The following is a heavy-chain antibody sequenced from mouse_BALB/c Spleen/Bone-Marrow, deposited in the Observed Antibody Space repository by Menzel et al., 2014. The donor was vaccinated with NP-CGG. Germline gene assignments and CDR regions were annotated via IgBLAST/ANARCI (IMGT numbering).Heavy chain of an antibody. CDR2: IWSDGST. J-gene: IGHJ1*01. CDR3: ARHYYGSSYWYFDV. Sequence: VKLMESGPGLVAPSQSLSITCTISGFSLTSYGVHWVRQPPGKGLEWLVVIWSDGSTTYNSALKSRLSISKDNSKSQVFLKMNSLQTDVTAMYYCARHYYGSSYWYFDVWGAGTTVTVSS. D-gene: IGHD1-1*01. CDR1: GFSLTSYG. V-gene: IGHV2-6-1*01.